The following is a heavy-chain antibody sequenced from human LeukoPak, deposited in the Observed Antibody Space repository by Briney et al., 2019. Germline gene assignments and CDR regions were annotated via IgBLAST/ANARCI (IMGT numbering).Heavy chain of an antibody. Sequence: PSETLSLTCTVFGGSFTDYFWTWIRDSPGKGLEWIGEINDYTGDTKYNPSLNSRVSISLEKSKNQFSLELRSVTAADTAVYYCARGRIAKIVAVNSFSYGMDVWGQGTTVTVSS. J-gene: IGHJ6*02. V-gene: IGHV4-34*01. CDR3: ARGRIAKIVAVNSFSYGMDV. CDR2: INDYTGDT. CDR1: GGSFTDYF. D-gene: IGHD3-22*01.